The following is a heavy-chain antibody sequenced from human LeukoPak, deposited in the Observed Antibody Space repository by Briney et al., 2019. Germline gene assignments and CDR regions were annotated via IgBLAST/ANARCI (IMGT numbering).Heavy chain of an antibody. V-gene: IGHV4-59*01. CDR3: ARVTGGYRYYYFDY. Sequence: SETLSLTCTVSGYSISSYYWSWIRQPPGKGLEWIGYIYYSGSTNYNPSLKSRVTISVDTSKNQFSLKLSSVTAADTAVYYCARVTGGYRYYYFDYWGQGTLVTVSS. D-gene: IGHD3-22*01. J-gene: IGHJ4*02. CDR2: IYYSGST. CDR1: GYSISSYY.